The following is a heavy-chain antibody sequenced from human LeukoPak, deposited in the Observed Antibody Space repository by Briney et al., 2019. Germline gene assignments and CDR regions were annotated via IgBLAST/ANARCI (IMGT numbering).Heavy chain of an antibody. CDR3: ARGGNLET. Sequence: GGSLRLSCAASGFTLNRYWMSWVRQAPGKGLEWVANINEDGGERHYVDSVKGRFTISRDNAKTSLYLQMNSLRAEDTAVYYCARGGNLETWGGGALVTVSS. V-gene: IGHV3-7*01. CDR1: GFTLNRYW. D-gene: IGHD1-14*01. J-gene: IGHJ5*02. CDR2: INEDGGER.